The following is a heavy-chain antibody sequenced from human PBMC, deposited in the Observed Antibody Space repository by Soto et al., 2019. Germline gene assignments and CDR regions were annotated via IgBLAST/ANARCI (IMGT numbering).Heavy chain of an antibody. CDR1: GFTFSSYG. V-gene: IGHV3-30*18. CDR2: ISYDGSNK. Sequence: QVQLVESGGGVVQPGRSLRLSCAASGFTFSSYGMHWVRQAPGKGLEWVAVISYDGSNKYYADSVKGRFTISRDNSKNTLYLQMNSLRAEDTAVYYCAKDNVCGSYYFDYWGQGTLVTVSS. J-gene: IGHJ4*02. CDR3: AKDNVCGSYYFDY. D-gene: IGHD1-26*01.